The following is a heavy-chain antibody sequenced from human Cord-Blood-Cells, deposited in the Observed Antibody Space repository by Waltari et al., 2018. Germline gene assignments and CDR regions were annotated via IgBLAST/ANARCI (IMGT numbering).Heavy chain of an antibody. Sequence: EVQLVESGGGLVKPGGSLRLSCAASGFTFSSYSMNWVHQAPGKGLEWVSSISSSSSYIYYADSVKGRFTISRDNAKNSLYLQMNSLRAEDTAVYYCARVPPHPLINYYYYYMDVWGKGTTVTVSS. CDR2: ISSSSSYI. CDR3: ARVPPHPLINYYYYYMDV. J-gene: IGHJ6*03. V-gene: IGHV3-21*01. CDR1: GFTFSSYS.